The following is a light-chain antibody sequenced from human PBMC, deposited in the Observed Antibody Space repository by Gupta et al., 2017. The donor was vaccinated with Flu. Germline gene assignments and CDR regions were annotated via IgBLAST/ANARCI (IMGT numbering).Light chain of an antibody. J-gene: IGLJ3*02. CDR2: EDN. Sequence: YELSQPPSVSVSAGQTARITRSGDALPKKYVYWYHQKSGQAPVLVIFEDNKRPSGIPERFSGSSSGTKATLTISGAQVEDEADYYCYSTDSSGSHGVFGGGTKLTVL. V-gene: IGLV3-10*01. CDR3: YSTDSSGSHGV. CDR1: ALPKKY.